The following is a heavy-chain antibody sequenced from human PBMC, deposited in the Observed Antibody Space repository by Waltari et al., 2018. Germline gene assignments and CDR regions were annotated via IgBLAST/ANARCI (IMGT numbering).Heavy chain of an antibody. J-gene: IGHJ4*02. Sequence: FATQGVGWVRQMPVKGLECMGVIYPGDSNTMYSPSFQGQVTFSADESTDTAYLQWTSLKASDTAIYYCARRAYQYYFDYWGQGTLVTVSS. D-gene: IGHD2-21*01. CDR3: ARRAYQYYFDY. CDR1: FATQG. V-gene: IGHV5-51*01. CDR2: IYPGDSNT.